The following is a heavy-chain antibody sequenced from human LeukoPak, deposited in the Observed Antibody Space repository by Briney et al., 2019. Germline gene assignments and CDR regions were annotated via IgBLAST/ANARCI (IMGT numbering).Heavy chain of an antibody. Sequence: PGGSLRLSCAASGFTFSNFAMNWVRQAPGKGLEWVSTISGSGDNTYYAESVKGRFTISRDNSKNTLYLQMNSLRVEDTAVYYCAKDRVARGEYFDYWGQGTLVTVSS. CDR2: ISGSGDNT. D-gene: IGHD3-10*01. V-gene: IGHV3-23*01. CDR1: GFTFSNFA. CDR3: AKDRVARGEYFDY. J-gene: IGHJ4*02.